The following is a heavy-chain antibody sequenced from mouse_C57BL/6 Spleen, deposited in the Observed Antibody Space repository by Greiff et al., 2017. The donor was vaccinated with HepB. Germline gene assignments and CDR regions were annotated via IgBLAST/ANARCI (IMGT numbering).Heavy chain of an antibody. CDR2: IYPGDGDT. D-gene: IGHD1-1*01. J-gene: IGHJ3*01. Sequence: VKLVESGAELVKPGASVKISCKASGYAFSSYWMNWVKQRHGKGLEWIGQIYPGDGDTNYNGKFKGKATLTADKSSSTAYMQLSSLTSEDSAVYFCARRSNYYGSPLAYWGQGTLVTVSA. CDR1: GYAFSSYW. V-gene: IGHV1-80*01. CDR3: ARRSNYYGSPLAY.